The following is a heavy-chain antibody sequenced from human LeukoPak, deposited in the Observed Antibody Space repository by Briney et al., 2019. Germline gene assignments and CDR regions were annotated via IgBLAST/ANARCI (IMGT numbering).Heavy chain of an antibody. V-gene: IGHV4-59*12. CDR2: IYYSGST. CDR1: GGSISSYY. CDR3: ARGWDIVVVPAAIGDPFDY. J-gene: IGHJ4*02. Sequence: PSETLSLTCTVSGGSISSYYWSWIRQPPGKGLEWIGYIYYSGSTNYNPSLKSRVTISVDTSKNQFSLKLSSVTAADTAVYYCARGWDIVVVPAAIGDPFDYWGQGTLVTVSS. D-gene: IGHD2-2*01.